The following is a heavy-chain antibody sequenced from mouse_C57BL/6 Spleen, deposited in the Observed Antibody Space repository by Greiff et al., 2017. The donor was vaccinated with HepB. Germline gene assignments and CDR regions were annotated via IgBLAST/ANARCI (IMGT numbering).Heavy chain of an antibody. Sequence: QVQLQQPGAELVKPGASVKLSCKASGYTFTSYWMQWVKQRPGQGLEWIGEIDPSDSYPNYNQKFKGKATVTVDTSSSTAYMQLSSRTSGDSAGYYCARRAVYFDYWGQGTTLTVSS. J-gene: IGHJ2*01. CDR1: GYTFTSYW. CDR3: ARRAVYFDY. CDR2: IDPSDSYP. V-gene: IGHV1-50*01. D-gene: IGHD3-3*01.